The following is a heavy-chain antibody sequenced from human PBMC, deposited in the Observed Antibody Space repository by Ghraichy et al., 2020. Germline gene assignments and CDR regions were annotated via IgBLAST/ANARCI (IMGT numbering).Heavy chain of an antibody. CDR1: GFTFSSYA. V-gene: IGHV3-23*01. CDR2: ISGSGGST. Sequence: GSLRLSCAASGFTFSSYAMSWVRQAPGKGLEWVSAISGSGGSTYYADSVKGRFTISRDNSKNTLYLQMNSLRAEDTAVYYCAKDGSWAQNFDYWGQGTLVTVSS. D-gene: IGHD6-13*01. CDR3: AKDGSWAQNFDY. J-gene: IGHJ4*02.